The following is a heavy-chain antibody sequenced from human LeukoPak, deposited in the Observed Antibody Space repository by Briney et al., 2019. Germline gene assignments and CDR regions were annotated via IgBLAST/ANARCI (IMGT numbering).Heavy chain of an antibody. Sequence: GGSLRLSCVASGFTFSSYWMSWVRQAPGKGLEWVANIKQDGSEKYYVDSVKGRFTISRDNAKNSLYLQMNSLRAEDTAVYYCAKGLRTGVGPYMGYHYYWTSGAKGPRSPSP. CDR3: AKGLRTGVGPYMGYHYYWTS. J-gene: IGHJ6*03. CDR1: GFTFSSYW. CDR2: IKQDGSEK. V-gene: IGHV3-7*01. D-gene: IGHD3-16*01.